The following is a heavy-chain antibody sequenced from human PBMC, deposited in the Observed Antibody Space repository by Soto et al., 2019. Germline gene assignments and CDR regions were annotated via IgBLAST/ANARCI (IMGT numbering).Heavy chain of an antibody. D-gene: IGHD5-12*01. J-gene: IGHJ6*03. CDR1: GGSISSSY. V-gene: IGHV4-59*01. Sequence: PSETLSLTCTVSGGSISSSYWRWIRQPPGKGLEWIGYIYYSGSTNYNPSLKSRVTISVDTSKNQFSLKRSSLTAADTAVYYCARVGVATSNGSWPNYYYYYMDVWGKGTTVTVSS. CDR2: IYYSGST. CDR3: ARVGVATSNGSWPNYYYYYMDV.